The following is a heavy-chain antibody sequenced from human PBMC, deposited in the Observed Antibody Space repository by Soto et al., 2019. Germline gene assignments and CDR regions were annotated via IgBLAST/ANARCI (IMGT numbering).Heavy chain of an antibody. CDR2: IKQDGSEK. CDR1: GFTFSSDW. V-gene: IGHV3-7*01. CDR3: AGAGYSYGDNWFDH. D-gene: IGHD5-18*01. J-gene: IGHJ5*02. Sequence: EVQLVESGGGLVQPGGSLRLSCAASGFTFSSDWMSWVRQAPGKGLEWVANIKQDGSEKYYVDSVKGRFTISRDNAKNSLYLLMNSLRAEDTAVYYCAGAGYSYGDNWFDHWGQGTLVTVSS.